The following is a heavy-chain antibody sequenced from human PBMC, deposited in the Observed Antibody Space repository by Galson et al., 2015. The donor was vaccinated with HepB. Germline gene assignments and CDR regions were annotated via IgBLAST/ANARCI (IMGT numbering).Heavy chain of an antibody. J-gene: IGHJ6*03. V-gene: IGHV1-3*01. Sequence: SVKVSCKASGYTFTSYAMHWVRQAPGQRLEWMGWINAGNGNTKYSQKFQGRVTITRDTSASTAYMELSSLRSEDTAVYYCARDQLVVPAAMGYYYMDVWGKGTTVTVSS. CDR1: GYTFTSYA. D-gene: IGHD2-2*01. CDR3: ARDQLVVPAAMGYYYMDV. CDR2: INAGNGNT.